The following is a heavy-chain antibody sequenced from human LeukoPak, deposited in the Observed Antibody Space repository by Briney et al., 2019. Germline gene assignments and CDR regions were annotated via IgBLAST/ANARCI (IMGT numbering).Heavy chain of an antibody. CDR2: INHSGST. J-gene: IGHJ4*02. CDR3: ARGHCGGDCYSDY. V-gene: IGHV4-39*07. CDR1: GGSIRSSYYY. D-gene: IGHD2-21*02. Sequence: PSETLSLTCTVSGGSIRSSYYYWGWIRQPPGTGLEWIGEINHSGSTNYNPSLKSRVIISVDTSKNQFSLKLSSVTAADTAVYYCARGHCGGDCYSDYWGQGTLVTVSS.